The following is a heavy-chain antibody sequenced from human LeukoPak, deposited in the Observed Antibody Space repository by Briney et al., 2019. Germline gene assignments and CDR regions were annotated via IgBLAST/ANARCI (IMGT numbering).Heavy chain of an antibody. J-gene: IGHJ5*02. CDR2: ISGSGGST. CDR1: GFTFSSYA. CDR3: ATGGGLRYFDWLYNT. D-gene: IGHD3-9*01. Sequence: GGSLRLSCAASGFTFSSYAMSWVRQAPGMGLEWVSAISGSGGSTYYADSVKGRFTISRDNSKNTLYLQMNSLRAEDTAVYYCATGGGLRYFDWLYNTWGQGTLVTVSS. V-gene: IGHV3-23*01.